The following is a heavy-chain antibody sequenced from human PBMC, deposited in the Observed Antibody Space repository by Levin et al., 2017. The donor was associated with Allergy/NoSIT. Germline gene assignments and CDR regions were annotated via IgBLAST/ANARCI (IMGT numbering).Heavy chain of an antibody. Sequence: GESLKISCAASGFSFSNYWMSWVRQAPGKGLEWVANLKFDESEKYYVDSVKGRFTISRDNAKNSLYLQLNSLRAEDTAVYYCARDGQSSGRDWFFDLWGRGTLVTVSS. D-gene: IGHD3-22*01. V-gene: IGHV3-7*01. CDR2: LKFDESEK. CDR1: GFSFSNYW. J-gene: IGHJ2*01. CDR3: ARDGQSSGRDWFFDL.